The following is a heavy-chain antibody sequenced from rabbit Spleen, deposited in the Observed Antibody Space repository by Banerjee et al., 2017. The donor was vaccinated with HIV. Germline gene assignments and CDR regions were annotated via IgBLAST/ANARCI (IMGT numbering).Heavy chain of an antibody. CDR3: ARYLNDGALYTTMDL. J-gene: IGHJ3*01. CDR2: INTATGKP. V-gene: IGHV1S45*01. CDR1: GFSFSDRDV. Sequence: QEQLVESGGGLVKPEGSLTLTCKASGFSFSDRDVMCWVRQAPGKGLEWIACINTATGKPVYASWAKGRFTISKTSSTTVTLQMTSLTAADTATYFCARYLNDGALYTTMDLWGQGTLVTVS. D-gene: IGHD1-1*01.